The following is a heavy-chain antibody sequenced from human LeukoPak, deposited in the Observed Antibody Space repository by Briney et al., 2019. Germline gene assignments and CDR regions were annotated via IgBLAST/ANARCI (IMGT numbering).Heavy chain of an antibody. CDR3: AKGAYCGAYCYPYYFDY. D-gene: IGHD2-21*01. Sequence: GGSLRLSCAASGFAFHDYYMAWVRQVPGKGPEWVAHISGDSTYTNYVDSVKGRFTISRDNAKNSVSLHMNSLGAEDTAVYFCAKGAYCGAYCYPYYFDYWGQGALVTVSS. J-gene: IGHJ4*02. V-gene: IGHV3-11*05. CDR1: GFAFHDYY. CDR2: ISGDSTYT.